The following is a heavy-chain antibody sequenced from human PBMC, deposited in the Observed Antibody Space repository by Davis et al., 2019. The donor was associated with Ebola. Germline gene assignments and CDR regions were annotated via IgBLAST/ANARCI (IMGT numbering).Heavy chain of an antibody. D-gene: IGHD5-18*01. Sequence: ASVQVSCKVSAYTLTELFMHWVRQAPGKGLEWMGGFDPEDGETIYAQTFQGSATMTEDTSTDTAYMELSSLRSEDTAVYYCATDAAMVYWGQGTLVTVSS. V-gene: IGHV1-24*01. CDR3: ATDAAMVY. CDR1: AYTLTELF. J-gene: IGHJ4*02. CDR2: FDPEDGET.